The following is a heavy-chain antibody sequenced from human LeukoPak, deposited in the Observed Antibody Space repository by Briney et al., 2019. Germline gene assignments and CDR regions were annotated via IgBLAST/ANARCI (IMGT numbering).Heavy chain of an antibody. Sequence: GGSLRLSCAASGFAFSSYWMNWVRQAPGKGLEWVANIKPDGSEKWYVDSVKGRFTISRDNGKNSLNLQLNSLRAEDAAVYYCARDFSAFDIWGQGTMVTVSS. D-gene: IGHD3-3*01. CDR3: ARDFSAFDI. J-gene: IGHJ3*02. CDR1: GFAFSSYW. CDR2: IKPDGSEK. V-gene: IGHV3-7*05.